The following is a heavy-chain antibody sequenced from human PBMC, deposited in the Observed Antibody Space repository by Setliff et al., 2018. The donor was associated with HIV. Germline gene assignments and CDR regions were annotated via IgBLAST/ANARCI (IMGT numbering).Heavy chain of an antibody. V-gene: IGHV3-13*01. CDR1: GFTFRNYG. Sequence: GGSLRLSCAASGFTFRNYGMHWVRQAPGKGLEWVSVIGAAGGTSYRNSVKGQFIVSRENAKNSLYLQMNNLRAGDTAVYYCVRELGRPGSWYFDLWGRGTLVTVSS. D-gene: IGHD7-27*01. CDR2: IGAAGGT. CDR3: VRELGRPGSWYFDL. J-gene: IGHJ2*01.